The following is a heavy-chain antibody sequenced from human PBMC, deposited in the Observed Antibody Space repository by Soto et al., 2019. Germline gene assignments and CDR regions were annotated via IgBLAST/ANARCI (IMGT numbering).Heavy chain of an antibody. Sequence: QVTVKESGPVLVKPTETLTLTCTVSGFSLSNAGLGVSWIRQPPGKALEWLAHIFSNDEKSYTTSLKSRLTITNDTHKSQVVLTMTNMDPVDTATYYCASTYSTSWYWFDPWGQGTLVTVSS. CDR1: GFSLSNAGLG. CDR2: IFSNDEK. J-gene: IGHJ5*02. V-gene: IGHV2-26*04. D-gene: IGHD6-13*01. CDR3: ASTYSTSWYWFDP.